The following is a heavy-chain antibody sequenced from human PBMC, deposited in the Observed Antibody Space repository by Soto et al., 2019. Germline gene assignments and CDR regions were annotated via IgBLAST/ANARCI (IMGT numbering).Heavy chain of an antibody. CDR3: ARGLARTFGGVIGQDYYYYGMDV. CDR1: GGSFSGYY. Sequence: SETLSLTCAVYGGSFSGYYWSWIRQPPGKGLEWIGEINHSGSTNYNPSLKSRVTISVDTSKNQFSLKLSSVTAADTAVYYCARGLARTFGGVIGQDYYYYGMDVWGQGTTVTVSS. V-gene: IGHV4-34*01. J-gene: IGHJ6*02. D-gene: IGHD3-16*02. CDR2: INHSGST.